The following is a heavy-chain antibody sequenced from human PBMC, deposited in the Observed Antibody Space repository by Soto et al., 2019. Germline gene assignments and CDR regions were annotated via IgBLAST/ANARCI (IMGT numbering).Heavy chain of an antibody. CDR3: ARDQTSAFDY. CDR1: GFTFSSYA. V-gene: IGHV3-30-3*01. D-gene: IGHD2-2*01. J-gene: IGHJ4*02. CDR2: ISYDGSKK. Sequence: GGSLRLSCAASGFTFSSYAIHWVRQAPGTGLEWVAAISYDGSKKYYADSVKGRLTISRDNSKNTLYLQMNSLRAEDTAVYYCARDQTSAFDYWCQGTLVTVSS.